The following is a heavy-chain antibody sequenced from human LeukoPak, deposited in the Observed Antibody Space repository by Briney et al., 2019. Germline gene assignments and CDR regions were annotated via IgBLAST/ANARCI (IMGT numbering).Heavy chain of an antibody. Sequence: GGSLRLSCAASGFTFSDYYMSWIRQAPGKGLEWVSYIGSSSSYTNYADSVKGRFTISRDNAKNSLYLQMNSLRAEDTAVYYCARVYCSSTSCYGSYYYYGMDVWGQGTTVTVSS. D-gene: IGHD2-2*01. V-gene: IGHV3-11*05. CDR1: GFTFSDYY. J-gene: IGHJ6*02. CDR2: IGSSSSYT. CDR3: ARVYCSSTSCYGSYYYYGMDV.